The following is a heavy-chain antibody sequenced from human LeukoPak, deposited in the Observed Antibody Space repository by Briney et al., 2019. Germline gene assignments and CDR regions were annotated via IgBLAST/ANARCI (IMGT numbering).Heavy chain of an antibody. CDR3: AWYCSGTCYSGFEY. V-gene: IGHV3-23*01. CDR1: GFTLSNYA. CDR2: IRGSGGNT. J-gene: IGHJ4*02. Sequence: GGSLRLSCAASGFTLSNYAMSWVRQAPGKGLEWVSTIRGSGGNTYYADSVKGRFTISRDTSKNTLDLQMNSLRAEDAALYYCAWYCSGTCYSGFEYWGQGTLVTVSS. D-gene: IGHD2-2*01.